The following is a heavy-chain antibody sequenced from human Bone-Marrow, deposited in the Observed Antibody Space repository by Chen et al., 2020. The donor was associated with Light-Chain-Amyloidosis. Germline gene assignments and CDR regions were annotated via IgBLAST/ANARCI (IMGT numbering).Heavy chain of an antibody. CDR2: IYYSGST. J-gene: IGHJ4*02. CDR1: GGSISSYY. D-gene: IGHD3-10*01. CDR3: ARSGMVRGVIGGFDY. V-gene: IGHV4-59*01. Sequence: QVQLQESGPGLVKPSETLSLTCTVSGGSISSYYWSWIRQPPGKGLEWIGYIYYSGSTNYNPSLKSRVTISVDTSKNQFSLKLSSVTAADTAVYYCARSGMVRGVIGGFDYWGQGTLVTVSS.